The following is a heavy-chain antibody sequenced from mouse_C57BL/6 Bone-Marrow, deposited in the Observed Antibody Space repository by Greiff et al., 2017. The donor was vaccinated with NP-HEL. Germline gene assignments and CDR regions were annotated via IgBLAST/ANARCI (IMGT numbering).Heavy chain of an antibody. V-gene: IGHV1-55*01. CDR3: ARLDYYYFAY. CDR1: GYTFTSYW. CDR2: IYPGSGST. Sequence: QVQLQQPGAELVKPGASVKMSCKASGYTFTSYWITWVKQRPGQGLEWIGDIYPGSGSTNYNEKFKSKATLTVATASSTAYMQLSSLTSEDSAVYYCARLDYYYFAYWGQGTLVTVSA. D-gene: IGHD1-1*01. J-gene: IGHJ3*01.